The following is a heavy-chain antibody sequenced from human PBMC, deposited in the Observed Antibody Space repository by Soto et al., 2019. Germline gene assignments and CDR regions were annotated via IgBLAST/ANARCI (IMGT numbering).Heavy chain of an antibody. J-gene: IGHJ4*02. CDR2: IYYSGST. CDR1: GGSISSYY. D-gene: IGHD6-13*01. CDR3: ARHGVAAAGSYFDY. V-gene: IGHV4-59*08. Sequence: SETLSLTYTVSGGSISSYYWSWIRQPPGKGLEWIGYIYYSGSTNYNPSLKSRVTISVDTSKNQFSLKLSSVTAADTAVYYCARHGVAAAGSYFDYWGQGTLVTVSS.